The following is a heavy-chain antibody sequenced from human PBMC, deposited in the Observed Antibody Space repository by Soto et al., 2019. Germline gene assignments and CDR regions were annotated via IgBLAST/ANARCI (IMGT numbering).Heavy chain of an antibody. J-gene: IGHJ5*02. CDR3: APYCYTTACIHFHGYS. Sequence: PGGSLRLSCAVSGFRFRDYWMSWVRQAPGKGLEWVANIKQDESDKYYVDSVKGRFTISRDNAKNALYLQMNSLRVEDTAVYYCAPYCYTTACIHFHGYSLGRGSQVAVS. CDR2: IKQDESDK. V-gene: IGHV3-7*03. CDR1: GFRFRDYW. D-gene: IGHD3-16*02.